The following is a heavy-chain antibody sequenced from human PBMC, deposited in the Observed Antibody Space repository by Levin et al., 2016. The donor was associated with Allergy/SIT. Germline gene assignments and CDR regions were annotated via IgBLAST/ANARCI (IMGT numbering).Heavy chain of an antibody. CDR1: GGSISSSSYY. CDR3: ARRNGGRVVFDI. CDR2: IYYSGST. J-gene: IGHJ3*02. V-gene: IGHV4-39*01. D-gene: IGHD4-23*01. Sequence: SETLSLTCTVSGGSISSSSYYWGWIRQPPGKGLEWIGSIYYSGSTYYNPSLKSRVTISVDTSKNQFSLKLSSVTAADTAVYYCARRNGGRVVFDIWGQGTMVTVSS.